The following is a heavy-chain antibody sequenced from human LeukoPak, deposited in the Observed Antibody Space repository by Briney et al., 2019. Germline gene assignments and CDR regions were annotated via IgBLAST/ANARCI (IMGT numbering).Heavy chain of an antibody. CDR2: INHSGST. J-gene: IGHJ4*02. CDR1: GGSFSGYY. CDR3: ARETRGGYYDFWSGYYYYFDY. Sequence: PSETLSLTCAVYGGSFSGYYWSWIRQPPGKGLEWIGEINHSGSTNYNPSLKSRVTISVDTSKNQFSLELSSVTAADTAVYYCARETRGGYYDFWSGYYYYFDYWGQGTLVTVSS. D-gene: IGHD3-3*01. V-gene: IGHV4-34*01.